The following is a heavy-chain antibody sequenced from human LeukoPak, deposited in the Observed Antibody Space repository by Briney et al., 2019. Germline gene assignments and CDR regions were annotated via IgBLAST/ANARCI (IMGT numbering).Heavy chain of an antibody. CDR2: ISGSGGST. D-gene: IGHD2-15*01. V-gene: IGHV3-23*01. CDR1: GFTFSSYA. J-gene: IGHJ5*02. Sequence: GGSLRLSCAASGFTFSSYAMSWVRQAPGKGLEWVSAISGSGGSTYYADSVKGRFTISRDNSKNTLYLQTNSLRAEDTAVYYCARDQTVLLDNWFDPWGQGTLVTVSS. CDR3: ARDQTVLLDNWFDP.